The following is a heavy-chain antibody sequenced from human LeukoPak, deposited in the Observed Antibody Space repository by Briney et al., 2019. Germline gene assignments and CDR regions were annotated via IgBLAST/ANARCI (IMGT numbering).Heavy chain of an antibody. Sequence: ASVKVSCKASGYTFTSYGISWVRQAPGQGLEWMGWISAYNGNTNYAQKLQGRVTMTTDTSTSTAYMELRSLRSDDTAVYYCARETISSYYDILTGLIDYFDYWGQGTLVTVSS. D-gene: IGHD3-9*01. V-gene: IGHV1-18*01. CDR1: GYTFTSYG. J-gene: IGHJ4*02. CDR2: ISAYNGNT. CDR3: ARETISSYYDILTGLIDYFDY.